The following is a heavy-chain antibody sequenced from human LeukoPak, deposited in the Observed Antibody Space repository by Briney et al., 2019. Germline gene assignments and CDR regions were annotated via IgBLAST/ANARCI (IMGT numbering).Heavy chain of an antibody. CDR2: ITWNSGSI. CDR3: AAGAGITRY. D-gene: IGHD3-10*01. V-gene: IGHV3-9*01. J-gene: IGHJ4*02. CDR1: GLTFYDYA. Sequence: PGGSLRLSCAASGLTFYDYAMHWVRRAPGKGLEWVSGITWNSGSIAYADSVKGRFTISRDNAKNSLYLQVNSLRSEETALYYCAAGAGITRYWGQGTLVTVSS.